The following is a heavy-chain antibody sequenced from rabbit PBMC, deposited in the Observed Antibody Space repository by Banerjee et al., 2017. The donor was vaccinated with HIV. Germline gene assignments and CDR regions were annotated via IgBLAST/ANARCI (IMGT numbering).Heavy chain of an antibody. CDR1: GFDFSSNA. Sequence: QEQLEESGGDLVKPEGSLTLTCTASGFDFSSNAICWVRQAPGKGLEWIACINTSSGNTVYASWAKGRFTISKTSSTTVTLQMTSLTAADTATYFCARDLAGVIGWNLNLWGPGTLVTVS. CDR3: ARDLAGVIGWNLNL. CDR2: INTSSGNT. D-gene: IGHD4-1*01. V-gene: IGHV1S45*01. J-gene: IGHJ4*01.